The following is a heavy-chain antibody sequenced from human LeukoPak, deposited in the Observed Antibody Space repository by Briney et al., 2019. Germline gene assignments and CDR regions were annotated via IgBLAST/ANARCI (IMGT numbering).Heavy chain of an antibody. J-gene: IGHJ4*02. CDR2: ISASGNT. CDR1: GGSISNYY. V-gene: IGHV4-4*07. Sequence: SETLSLTCTVSGGSISNYYWSWLWQPAGKGLEWIGRISASGNTNYNPSLKSRVTMSVDTSMNLFALKLSSVTAADTAVYYCARQGVATAIDYWGQGTLVTVSS. CDR3: ARQGVATAIDY. D-gene: IGHD2-21*02.